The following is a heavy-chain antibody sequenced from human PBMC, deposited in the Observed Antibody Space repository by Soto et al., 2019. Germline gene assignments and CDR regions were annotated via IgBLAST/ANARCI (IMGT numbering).Heavy chain of an antibody. CDR2: ISSSSSYI. Sequence: GSLRLSCAASGFTFSSYSMNWVRQAPGKGLEWVSSISSSSSYIYYADSVKGRFTISRDNAKNSLYLQMNSLRAEDTAVYYCAREREEWYSGSYPYNWFDPWGQGTLVTVSS. J-gene: IGHJ5*02. CDR3: AREREEWYSGSYPYNWFDP. CDR1: GFTFSSYS. V-gene: IGHV3-21*01. D-gene: IGHD1-26*01.